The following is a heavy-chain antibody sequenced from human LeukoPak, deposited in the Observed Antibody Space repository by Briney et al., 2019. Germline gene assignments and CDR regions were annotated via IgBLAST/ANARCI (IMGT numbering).Heavy chain of an antibody. Sequence: PSETLSLTCTVSGGSVSSGSYYWSWIRQPPGKGLEWIGYIYYSGSTNYNPSLKSRVTISVDTSKNQFSLKLSSVTAADTAVYYCARDLGYSSDYWGQGTLVTVSS. CDR2: IYYSGST. CDR1: GGSVSSGSYY. D-gene: IGHD6-13*01. CDR3: ARDLGYSSDY. V-gene: IGHV4-61*01. J-gene: IGHJ4*02.